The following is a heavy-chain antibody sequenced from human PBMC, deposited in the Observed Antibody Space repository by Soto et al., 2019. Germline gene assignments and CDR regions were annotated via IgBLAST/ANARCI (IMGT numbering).Heavy chain of an antibody. D-gene: IGHD6-19*01. Sequence: GGSLRLSCAASGFTFSNAWMSWVRQAPGKGLEWVGRIKSKTDGGTTDYAAPVKGRFTISRDDSKNTLYLQMNSLKTEDTAVYYCTTDPLIAVAGGFDYWGQGTLVTVSS. V-gene: IGHV3-15*01. J-gene: IGHJ4*02. CDR1: GFTFSNAW. CDR2: IKSKTDGGTT. CDR3: TTDPLIAVAGGFDY.